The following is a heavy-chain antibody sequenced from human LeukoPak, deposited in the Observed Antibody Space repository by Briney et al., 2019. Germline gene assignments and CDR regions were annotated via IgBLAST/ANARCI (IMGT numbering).Heavy chain of an antibody. CDR3: ARDHGRYFDWLLPDY. CDR2: INHSGST. Sequence: SETLSLTCTVSGYSISSGYYWGWIRPPPGKGLEWIGEINHSGSTNYNPSLKSRVTISVDTSKNQFSLKLSSVTAADTAVYYCARDHGRYFDWLLPDYWGQGTLVTVSS. D-gene: IGHD3-9*01. J-gene: IGHJ4*02. CDR1: GYSISSGYY. V-gene: IGHV4-38-2*02.